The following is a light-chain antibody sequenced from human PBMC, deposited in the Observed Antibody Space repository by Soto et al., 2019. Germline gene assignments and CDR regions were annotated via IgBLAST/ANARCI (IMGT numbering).Light chain of an antibody. CDR1: SSDIGSYNL. J-gene: IGLJ1*01. V-gene: IGLV2-23*01. CDR2: EDS. Sequence: QSVLTQPASVSGSPGQSITISCTGTSSDIGSYNLVSWYQQYPGKAPKRMIYEDSQRPSGVSNRFSGSKSGNTASLTISGLQAEDEADYYCCSYARSSTYYVFGTGTKVTVL. CDR3: CSYARSSTYYV.